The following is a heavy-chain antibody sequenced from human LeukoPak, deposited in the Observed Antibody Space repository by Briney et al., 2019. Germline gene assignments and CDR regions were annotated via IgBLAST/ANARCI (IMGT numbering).Heavy chain of an antibody. V-gene: IGHV5-51*01. CDR1: GYSFTSYW. D-gene: IGHD6-19*01. CDR2: IYPGDSDT. Sequence: GESLKISRKGSGYSFTSYWIGWVRQMPGKGLEWMGIIYPGDSDTRYSPSFQGQVTISADKSISTAYLQWSSLKASDTAMYYCARQSSSGWYARGAFDYWGQGTLVTVSS. J-gene: IGHJ4*02. CDR3: ARQSSSGWYARGAFDY.